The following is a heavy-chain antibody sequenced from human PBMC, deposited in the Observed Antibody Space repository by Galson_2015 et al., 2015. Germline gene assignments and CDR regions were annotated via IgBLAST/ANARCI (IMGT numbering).Heavy chain of an antibody. V-gene: IGHV6-1*01. D-gene: IGHD3-22*01. Sequence: CAISGDSVSSNSAAWNWIRQSPSRGLEWLGRTYYRSKWYNDYAVSVKSRITINPDTSKNQFSLQLNSVTPEDTAVYYCARVGDDSSLMGFDYWGQGTLVTVSS. CDR1: GDSVSSNSAA. CDR3: ARVGDDSSLMGFDY. CDR2: TYYRSKWYN. J-gene: IGHJ4*02.